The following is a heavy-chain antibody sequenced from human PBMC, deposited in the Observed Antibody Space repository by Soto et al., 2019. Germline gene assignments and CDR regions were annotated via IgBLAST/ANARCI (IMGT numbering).Heavy chain of an antibody. J-gene: IGHJ6*02. CDR3: AREAV. Sequence: EVQLVESGGGLVQPGGSLRLSCAASGFTFSGYWMSWVRQAPGKGLEWVVNIKQDGSEQFYVDSVKGRFTISRDNAKNSLYLQMNSLRAEDTAVYYCAREAVWGQGTTVTVSS. CDR1: GFTFSGYW. CDR2: IKQDGSEQ. V-gene: IGHV3-7*05.